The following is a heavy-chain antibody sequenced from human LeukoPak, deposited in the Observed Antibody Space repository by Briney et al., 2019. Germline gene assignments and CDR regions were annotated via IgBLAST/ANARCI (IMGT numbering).Heavy chain of an antibody. CDR2: INGSSGGT. Sequence: GGSLRLSCAASGFTFSSYAISWVRQAPGKGLEWIASINGSSGGTYYADSVKGRVTISRDNSKSTLYLQTNSLRAEDTAVYYCAKGHYYDSSGYSHFDYWGQGTLVTVSS. V-gene: IGHV3-23*01. CDR3: AKGHYYDSSGYSHFDY. D-gene: IGHD3-22*01. CDR1: GFTFSSYA. J-gene: IGHJ4*02.